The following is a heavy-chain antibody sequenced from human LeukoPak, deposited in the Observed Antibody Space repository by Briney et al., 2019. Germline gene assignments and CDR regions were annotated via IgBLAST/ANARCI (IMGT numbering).Heavy chain of an antibody. D-gene: IGHD6-19*01. Sequence: GGSLRLSCAASGFTFSSYAMSWVRQAPGRGLEWVSAISGSGGSTYYADSVKGRFTISRDNSKNTLYLQMNSLRAEDTAVYYCAKEGAASSGWYGDAFDIWGQGTMVTVSS. CDR2: ISGSGGST. CDR1: GFTFSSYA. J-gene: IGHJ3*02. CDR3: AKEGAASSGWYGDAFDI. V-gene: IGHV3-23*01.